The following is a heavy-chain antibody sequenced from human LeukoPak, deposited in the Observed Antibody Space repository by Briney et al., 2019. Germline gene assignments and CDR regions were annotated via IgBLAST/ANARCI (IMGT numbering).Heavy chain of an antibody. D-gene: IGHD3-9*01. CDR1: GFTFSSYS. CDR3: AKAANYDILTGYYLDY. Sequence: HTGGSLRLSCAASGFTFSSYSMNWVRQAPGKGLEWVSAITGGGDTTYYADSVKGRFTISRDNSKNTLYLQMNNLRAEDTAIYYCAKAANYDILTGYYLDYWGQGTLVTVSS. CDR2: ITGGGDTT. J-gene: IGHJ4*02. V-gene: IGHV3-23*01.